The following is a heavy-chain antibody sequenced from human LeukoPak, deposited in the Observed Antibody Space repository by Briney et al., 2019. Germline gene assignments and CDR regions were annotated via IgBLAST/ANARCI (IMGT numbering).Heavy chain of an antibody. J-gene: IGHJ5*02. CDR2: INPNSGGT. CDR1: GYTFTGYY. Sequence: ASVKVSCKASGYTFTGYYMHWVRQAPGQGLEWKGWINPNSGGTNYAQKYQGRVIMTRATSISTAYMELRRLRSDDTAVDYCARDLGDQRVDGWYPLNWFDAWGQGTLVTVSS. D-gene: IGHD6-19*01. CDR3: ARDLGDQRVDGWYPLNWFDA. V-gene: IGHV1-2*02.